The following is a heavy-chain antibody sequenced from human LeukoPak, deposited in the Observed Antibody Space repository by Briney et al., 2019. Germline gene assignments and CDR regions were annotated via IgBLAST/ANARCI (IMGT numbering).Heavy chain of an antibody. D-gene: IGHD3-22*01. J-gene: IGHJ5*02. Sequence: GASVKVSCKASGYTLTSYAMNWVRQAPGQGLEWMGWINTNTGNPTYAQGFTGRFVFSLDTSVSTAYLQISSLKAEDTAVYYCARDAYYYDSSGYYNWFDPWGQGTLVTVSS. CDR3: ARDAYYYDSSGYYNWFDP. CDR2: INTNTGNP. V-gene: IGHV7-4-1*02. CDR1: GYTLTSYA.